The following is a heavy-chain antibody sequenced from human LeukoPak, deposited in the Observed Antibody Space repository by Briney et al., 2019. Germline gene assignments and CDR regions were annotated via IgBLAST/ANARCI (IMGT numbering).Heavy chain of an antibody. Sequence: SVKVSCKASGGTFSSYAISWVRQAPGQGLEWMGGNIPIFGTANYAQKFQGRVTITADESTSTAYMELSSLRSEDTAVYYCARVPGIAVAGTTNWFDPWGQGTLVTVSP. CDR1: GGTFSSYA. CDR3: ARVPGIAVAGTTNWFDP. J-gene: IGHJ5*02. CDR2: NIPIFGTA. D-gene: IGHD6-19*01. V-gene: IGHV1-69*01.